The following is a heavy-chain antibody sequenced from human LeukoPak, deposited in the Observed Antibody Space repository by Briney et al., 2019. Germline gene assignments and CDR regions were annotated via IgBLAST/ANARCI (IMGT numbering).Heavy chain of an antibody. CDR3: ARGLYYGDYASTFDY. Sequence: GGSLRLSCAASGFTFSNAWMHWVRQAPGKGLEWVGRIKSKTDGGTTVFAAPVKGRFTISRDDSKNTLYLQMNSLRAEDTAVYYCARGLYYGDYASTFDYWGQGTLVTVSS. J-gene: IGHJ4*02. CDR1: GFTFSNAW. CDR2: IKSKTDGGTT. D-gene: IGHD4-17*01. V-gene: IGHV3-15*07.